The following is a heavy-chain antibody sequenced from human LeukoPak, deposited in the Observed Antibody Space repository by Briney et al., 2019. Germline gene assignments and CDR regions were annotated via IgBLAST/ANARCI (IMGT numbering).Heavy chain of an antibody. Sequence: QPGGSLRLSCAASGFTFSSYEMNWVRQAPGQGLEWVSYISSSGNAIYYADSVKGRFTISRDNAKNSLYLQMDSLRAEDTAVYYCARIGYGVSFDYWGQGTLVTVSS. D-gene: IGHD4/OR15-4a*01. V-gene: IGHV3-48*03. CDR3: ARIGYGVSFDY. CDR1: GFTFSSYE. CDR2: ISSSGNAI. J-gene: IGHJ4*02.